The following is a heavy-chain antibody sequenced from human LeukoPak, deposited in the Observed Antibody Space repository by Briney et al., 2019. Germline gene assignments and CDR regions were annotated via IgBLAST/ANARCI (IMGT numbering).Heavy chain of an antibody. J-gene: IGHJ5*02. V-gene: IGHV1-18*01. CDR2: ISPYNGNT. CDR3: ARAYSGNVPSLDP. CDR1: GYTFTSYG. D-gene: IGHD1-26*01. Sequence: ASVKVSCKASGYTFTSYGFNWVRQAPGQGLEWMGWISPYNGNTNYAQNFQGRVTMTTDTSTSTAYMELRSLRSDDTAVYYCARAYSGNVPSLDPWGQGTLVTVSS.